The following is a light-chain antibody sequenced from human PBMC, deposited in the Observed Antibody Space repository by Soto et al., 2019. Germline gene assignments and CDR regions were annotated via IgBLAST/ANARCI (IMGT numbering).Light chain of an antibody. CDR3: QQRYSTPRT. V-gene: IGKV1-39*01. J-gene: IGKJ1*01. Sequence: DIQMTQSPSSLSASVGDRVTITCRASQSIRSYLNWYQQKPGKAPKLLIYAASSLQSGVPSRFSVSGSGTDFTLTISSLQPEDFATYYCQQRYSTPRTFGQGTKVEIK. CDR1: QSIRSY. CDR2: AAS.